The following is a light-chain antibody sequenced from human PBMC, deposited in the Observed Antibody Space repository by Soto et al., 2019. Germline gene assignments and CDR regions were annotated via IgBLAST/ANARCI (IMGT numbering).Light chain of an antibody. V-gene: IGKV1-39*01. J-gene: IGKJ4*01. Sequence: DVQCTQWPSPLSWSFWDRVCISCRASRAITNHLNWYQQKPGKAPILLVYAASTLETGVPSRFSGSGSGTHFTLTIDNLQPEDVATYFCQQNYITPLTFGGGTKVDI. CDR1: RAITNH. CDR2: AAS. CDR3: QQNYITPLT.